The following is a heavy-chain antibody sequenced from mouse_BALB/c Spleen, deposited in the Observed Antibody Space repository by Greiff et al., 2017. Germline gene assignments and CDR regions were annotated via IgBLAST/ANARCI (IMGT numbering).Heavy chain of an antibody. CDR1: GYTFTNYW. CDR2: IYPGGGYT. J-gene: IGHJ4*01. V-gene: IGHV1-63*02. Sequence: QVQLQQSGAELVRPGPSVKISCKASGYTFTNYWLGWVKQRPGHGLEWIGDIYPGGGYTNYNEKFKGKATLTADTSSSTAYMQLSSLTSEDSAVYFCARNYGNYLYYYAMDYWGQGTSVTVAS. D-gene: IGHD2-1*01. CDR3: ARNYGNYLYYYAMDY.